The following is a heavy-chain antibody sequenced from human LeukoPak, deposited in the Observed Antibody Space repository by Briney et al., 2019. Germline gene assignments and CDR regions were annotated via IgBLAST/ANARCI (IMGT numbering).Heavy chain of an antibody. CDR1: GYTFSSYF. Sequence: KASGYTFSSYFMHWVRQAPGQGLEWMGVVNPSSVSTTYSQKFQGRVTMTRDTSTSTVYMDLSSLRSEDTAVYYCARAVGTRGGTWFDSDYWGTGTLV. V-gene: IGHV1-46*03. J-gene: IGHJ4*02. CDR3: ARAVGTRGGTWFDSDY. CDR2: VNPSSVST. D-gene: IGHD4-23*01.